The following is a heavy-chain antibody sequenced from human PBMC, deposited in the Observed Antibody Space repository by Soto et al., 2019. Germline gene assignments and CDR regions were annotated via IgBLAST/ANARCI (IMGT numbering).Heavy chain of an antibody. Sequence: GGSLRLSCAASGFTFSSSVMSWVRQTPAKGLEWVSSISGDGGTTYYPDSVKGRFAISRDNSRNTLYLQLSGLRAEDTAIYYFAKKFGASDPYFRHWGQGAQVTVSS. J-gene: IGHJ1*01. CDR2: ISGDGGTT. V-gene: IGHV3-23*01. CDR1: GFTFSSSV. CDR3: AKKFGASDPYFRH. D-gene: IGHD3-16*01.